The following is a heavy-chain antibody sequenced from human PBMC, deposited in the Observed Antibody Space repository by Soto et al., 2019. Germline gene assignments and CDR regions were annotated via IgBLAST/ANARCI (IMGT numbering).Heavy chain of an antibody. J-gene: IGHJ4*02. CDR3: ARDMSGGSSWYEFDS. CDR1: GDSIRSSY. Sequence: SETLSLTCTVSGDSIRSSYWSWVRQPPGRGLEWIGYVYHTGTTNSNPSLKSRVTISADTSKNLFSLKLISVTPADTAVYFCARDMSGGSSWYEFDSWGPGTLVAVSS. CDR2: VYHTGTT. V-gene: IGHV4-59*01. D-gene: IGHD6-13*01.